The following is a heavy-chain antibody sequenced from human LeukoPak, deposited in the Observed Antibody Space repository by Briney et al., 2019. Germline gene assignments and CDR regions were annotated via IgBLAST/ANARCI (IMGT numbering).Heavy chain of an antibody. CDR3: ARVLRELGPFDY. V-gene: IGHV3-30*01. CDR1: GFTFRSYA. Sequence: PGGSLRLSCAASGFTFRSYAMHWVRQAPGKGLEWVAVISYDGSNKYYADSVKGRFTISRDNSKNTLYLQMNSLRAEDTAVYYCARVLRELGPFDYWGQGTLVTVSS. CDR2: ISYDGSNK. J-gene: IGHJ4*02. D-gene: IGHD1-26*01.